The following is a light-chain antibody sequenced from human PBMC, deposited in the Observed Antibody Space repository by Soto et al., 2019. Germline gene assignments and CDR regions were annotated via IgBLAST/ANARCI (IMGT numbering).Light chain of an antibody. CDR1: TSNIGNNY. J-gene: IGLJ1*01. CDR3: AAWDDSLSGYV. CDR2: NNN. V-gene: IGLV1-47*02. Sequence: QPPSASGTPGQRVTISCSGSTSNIGNNYVYWYRQLPGTAPKLLIYNNNQRPSGVPDRFSGSESGTSASLAISGLRSEDEADYHCAAWDDSLSGYVFGTGTKVTVL.